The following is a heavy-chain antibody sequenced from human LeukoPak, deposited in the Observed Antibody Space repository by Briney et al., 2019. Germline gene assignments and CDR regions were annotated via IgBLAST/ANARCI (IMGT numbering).Heavy chain of an antibody. V-gene: IGHV3-33*01. CDR2: IWYDGSNK. D-gene: IGHD1-1*01. Sequence: GGSLRLSCAASGFTFSSYGMHWVRQAPGKGLEWVAVIWYDGSNKYYADSVKGRFTTSRDNSKNTLYLQMNSLRAEDTAVYYCARGGTTGTTPTDYWGQGTLVTVSS. J-gene: IGHJ4*02. CDR3: ARGGTTGTTPTDY. CDR1: GFTFSSYG.